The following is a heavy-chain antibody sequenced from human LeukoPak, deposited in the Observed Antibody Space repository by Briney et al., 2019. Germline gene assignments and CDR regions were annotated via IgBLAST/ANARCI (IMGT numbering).Heavy chain of an antibody. Sequence: GGSLRLSCAASGFTFSSYSMNWVRQAPGKGLEWLSFISSGSVTIYYTDSVKGRFTISRDNAKNSLYLQMNSLRAEDTAVYYCANDCLTGGIAAAGTGGNDYWGQGTLVTVSS. D-gene: IGHD6-13*01. CDR3: ANDCLTGGIAAAGTGGNDY. CDR2: ISSGSVTI. J-gene: IGHJ4*02. CDR1: GFTFSSYS. V-gene: IGHV3-48*01.